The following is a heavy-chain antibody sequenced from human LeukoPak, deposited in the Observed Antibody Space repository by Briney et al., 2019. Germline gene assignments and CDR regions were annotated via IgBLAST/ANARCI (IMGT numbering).Heavy chain of an antibody. CDR3: VEVDYGDAFHV. J-gene: IGHJ3*01. V-gene: IGHV3-43*02. Sequence: SGGSLRLSCAASGFTFSNYDMSWVRQAPGKGLEWVSLITSNGGSTNYADSVKGRFTISRDNSQNSLFLQMDSLRTGDTAFYYCVEVDYGDAFHVWGQGTLVTVSS. CDR1: GFTFSNYD. D-gene: IGHD4-17*01. CDR2: ITSNGGST.